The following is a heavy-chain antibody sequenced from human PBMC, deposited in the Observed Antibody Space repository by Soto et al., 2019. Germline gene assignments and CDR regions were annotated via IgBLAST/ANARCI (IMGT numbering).Heavy chain of an antibody. CDR3: ARVSGYDYGDYYGMDV. CDR1: GYTFTSYA. D-gene: IGHD5-12*01. V-gene: IGHV1-3*01. J-gene: IGHJ6*02. Sequence: ASVKVSCKASGYTFTSYAMHWVRQAPGQRLEWMGWINAGNGNTKYSQKFQGRVTITRDTSASTAYMELSSLRSEDTAVYYCARVSGYDYGDYYGMDVWGQGTTVTVSS. CDR2: INAGNGNT.